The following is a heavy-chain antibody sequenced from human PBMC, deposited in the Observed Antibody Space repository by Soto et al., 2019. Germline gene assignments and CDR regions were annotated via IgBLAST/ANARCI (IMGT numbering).Heavy chain of an antibody. V-gene: IGHV1-69*01. Sequence: QVQLVQSGAEVKKPGSSVKVSCKASGGTFSSYAISWVRQAPGQGLEWMGGIIPIFGTANYAQKFQGRVTITHDESTRTAYMELISLRSEDTAVYYCARTYYDYVWGSYRYMDYWGQGTLVTVSS. CDR1: GGTFSSYA. J-gene: IGHJ4*02. CDR2: IIPIFGTA. D-gene: IGHD3-16*02. CDR3: ARTYYDYVWGSYRYMDY.